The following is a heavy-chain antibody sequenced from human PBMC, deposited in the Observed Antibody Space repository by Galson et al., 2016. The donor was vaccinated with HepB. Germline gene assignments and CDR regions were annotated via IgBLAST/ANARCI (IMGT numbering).Heavy chain of an antibody. J-gene: IGHJ4*02. D-gene: IGHD3-22*01. CDR1: GYTFTSYG. V-gene: IGHV1-18*01. CDR2: ISGYNGNT. Sequence: SVKVSCKASGYTFTSYGITWVRQAPGQGLEWMGWISGYNGNTNYVQKLQGRVTMTTDTSTSTAYMELRSLRSDDTAVYYCARGTPIKVVTGDYFDYWGQGTLVTVSS. CDR3: ARGTPIKVVTGDYFDY.